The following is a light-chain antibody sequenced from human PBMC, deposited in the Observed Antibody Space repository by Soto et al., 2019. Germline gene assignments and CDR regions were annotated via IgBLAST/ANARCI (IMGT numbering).Light chain of an antibody. CDR3: CSYAGSYSYV. CDR1: SSDVGGYNY. Sequence: QSALTQPRSVCGSPGQSVAISCTGTSSDVGGYNYVSWYQQHPGKAPKLMIYDVTKRPSGVPDRFSASKSGNTASLTISGLQADDEADYYCCSYAGSYSYVFGTGTKVTAL. J-gene: IGLJ1*01. CDR2: DVT. V-gene: IGLV2-11*01.